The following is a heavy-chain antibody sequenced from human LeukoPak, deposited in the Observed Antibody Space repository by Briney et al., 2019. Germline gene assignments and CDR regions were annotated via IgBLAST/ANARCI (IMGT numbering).Heavy chain of an antibody. CDR3: ARDLIAAHHSDY. CDR2: IDTDGSDT. V-gene: IGHV3-74*01. CDR1: GFSFSGFW. D-gene: IGHD6-6*01. J-gene: IGHJ4*02. Sequence: GGSLRLSCAASGFSFSGFWMHWVRQAPGKGLVWVSRIDTDGSDTGYADSVKGRFTISRDNAKNTLYLQMNSLRAEDTAVYYCARDLIAAHHSDYWGQGTLVTVSS.